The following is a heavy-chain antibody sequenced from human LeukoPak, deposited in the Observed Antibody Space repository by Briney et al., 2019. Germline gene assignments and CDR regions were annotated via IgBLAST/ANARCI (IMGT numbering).Heavy chain of an antibody. V-gene: IGHV4-59*05. Sequence: SETLSLTCTVSGGSISSYYWSWIRQPAGKGLEWIGRIYYSGSTYYNPSLKSRVTISVDTSKNQFSLKLSSVTAADTAVYYCARHKDYYYSYMDVWGKGTTVTISS. CDR3: ARHKDYYYSYMDV. J-gene: IGHJ6*03. CDR1: GGSISSYY. CDR2: IYYSGST.